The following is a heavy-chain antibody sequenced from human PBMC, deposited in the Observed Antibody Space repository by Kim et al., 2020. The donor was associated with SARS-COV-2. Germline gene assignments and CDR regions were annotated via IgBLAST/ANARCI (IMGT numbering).Heavy chain of an antibody. Sequence: YADSVKGRLTISRDNSKNTLYLQMNSLRAEDTAVYYCASSGYSSSSTFDIWGQGTMVTVSS. CDR3: ASSGYSSSSTFDI. J-gene: IGHJ3*02. D-gene: IGHD6-19*01. V-gene: IGHV3-23*01.